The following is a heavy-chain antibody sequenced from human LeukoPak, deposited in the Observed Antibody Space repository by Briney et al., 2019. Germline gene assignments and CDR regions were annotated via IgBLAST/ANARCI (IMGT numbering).Heavy chain of an antibody. CDR2: IYHSGST. CDR3: ARDGEGRDYDFWSVGMDV. V-gene: IGHV4-4*02. D-gene: IGHD3-3*01. J-gene: IGHJ6*02. Sequence: SGTLSLTCAVSGGSISSSNWWSWVRQPLGKGLEWIGEIYHSGSTNYNPSLKSRVTISVDKSKNQFSLKLSSVTAADTAVYYCARDGEGRDYDFWSVGMDVWGQGTTVTVSS. CDR1: GGSISSSNW.